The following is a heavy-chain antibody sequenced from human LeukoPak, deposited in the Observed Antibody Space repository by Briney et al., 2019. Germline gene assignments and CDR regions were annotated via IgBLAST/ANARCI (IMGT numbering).Heavy chain of an antibody. CDR2: IYPGDSDT. Sequence: GESLKISCKGSGYSFTSYWIGWVRQMPGKGLEWMGIIYPGDSDTRYSPSFQGQVTISADKSISTAYLQWSSLKASDTAMYSXXXXXXRVDYYYYMDVWGKGTTVTVSS. CDR1: GYSFTSYW. D-gene: IGHD3-3*01. J-gene: IGHJ6*03. V-gene: IGHV5-51*01. CDR3: XXXXXRVDYYYYMDV.